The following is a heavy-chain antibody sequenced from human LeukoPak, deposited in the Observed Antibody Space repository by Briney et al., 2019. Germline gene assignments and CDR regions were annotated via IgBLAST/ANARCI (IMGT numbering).Heavy chain of an antibody. J-gene: IGHJ4*02. Sequence: PGGSLRLSCAASGFTFSNYAMSWVRQAPGKGLEWVSSITNSGVHTYYTDSVKGRFTISRDNANNSLYLQMNSLSAEDTAIYYCARQPQVAHFDYWGQGTLVSVSS. V-gene: IGHV3-21*01. CDR1: GFTFSNYA. CDR2: ITNSGVHT. D-gene: IGHD2-15*01. CDR3: ARQPQVAHFDY.